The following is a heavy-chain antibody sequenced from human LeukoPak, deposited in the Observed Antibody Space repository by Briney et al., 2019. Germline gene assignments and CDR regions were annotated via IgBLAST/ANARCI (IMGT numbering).Heavy chain of an antibody. Sequence: PGGSLRLSCAASGFTFSSNWMNWARQAPGKGLEGVANINQDGSEKNYVDSVKGRFTISRANAKKYLYLRMNSLKANKPAVYYCGRDRLSMRKGFELWGQGKKV. CDR1: GFTFSSNW. J-gene: IGHJ3*01. CDR3: GRDRLSMRKGFEL. D-gene: IGHD2/OR15-2a*01. CDR2: INQDGSEK. V-gene: IGHV3-7*01.